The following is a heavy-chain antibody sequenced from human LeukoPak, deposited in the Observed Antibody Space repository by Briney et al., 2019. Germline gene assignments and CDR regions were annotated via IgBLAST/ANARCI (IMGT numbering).Heavy chain of an antibody. D-gene: IGHD4-17*01. CDR2: IRYDGSNK. J-gene: IGHJ4*02. CDR1: GFTFSSYG. Sequence: GGSLRLSCAASGFTFSSYGMYWVRQAPGKGLEWVAFIRYDGSNKYYADSVKGRFTISRDNSKNTLYLQMNSLRSEDTAVYYCASLGGGSTVTTYLNYWGQGTLVTVSS. CDR3: ASLGGGSTVTTYLNY. V-gene: IGHV3-30*02.